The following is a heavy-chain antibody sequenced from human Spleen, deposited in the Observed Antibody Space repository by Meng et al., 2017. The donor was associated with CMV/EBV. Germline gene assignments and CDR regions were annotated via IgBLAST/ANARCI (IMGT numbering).Heavy chain of an antibody. CDR2: INHSGST. D-gene: IGHD1-1*01. CDR3: ARDQLIDPLGDFDY. J-gene: IGHJ4*02. V-gene: IGHV4-34*10. Sequence: QVQLQESGPGLVKPSETLSLTCAVYGGSFSGYYWSWIRQPPGKGLEWIGEINHSGSTNYNPSLKSRVTMSVDTSKNQFSLKLSSVTAADTAVYYCARDQLIDPLGDFDYWGQGTLVTVSS. CDR1: GGSFSGYY.